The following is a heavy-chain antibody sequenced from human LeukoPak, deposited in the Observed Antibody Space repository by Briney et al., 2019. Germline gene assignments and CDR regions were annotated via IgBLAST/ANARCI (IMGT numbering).Heavy chain of an antibody. CDR1: GGSISNSGYC. V-gene: IGHV4-39*01. Sequence: SETLSLTCTVSGGSISNSGYCWGWIRQPPGKGLEWIGALYYSGSTSYNPSLGSRLTISADTPKKQFSRKLSSVTAADTAVYYCARHRGNSAYSAFDIWGQGTMVTVPS. J-gene: IGHJ3*02. CDR2: LYYSGST. CDR3: ARHRGNSAYSAFDI. D-gene: IGHD5-12*01.